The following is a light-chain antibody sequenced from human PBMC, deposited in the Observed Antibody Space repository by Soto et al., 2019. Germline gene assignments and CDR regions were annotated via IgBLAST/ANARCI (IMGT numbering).Light chain of an antibody. J-gene: IGLJ2*01. Sequence: QSVLTQPPSASGTPGQRVTISCSGSSSNIGSNNVNWYQQLPGTAPKLLIYSNNQRPSGVPDRFSASKSGTSASLAISGPQSEDEADYYCAAWDDSLNGVVFGGGTKLTVL. CDR2: SNN. V-gene: IGLV1-44*01. CDR3: AAWDDSLNGVV. CDR1: SSNIGSNN.